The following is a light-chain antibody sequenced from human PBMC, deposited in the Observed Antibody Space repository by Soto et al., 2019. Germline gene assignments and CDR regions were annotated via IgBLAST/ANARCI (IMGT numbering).Light chain of an antibody. CDR3: QQSFSDTPLS. CDR1: QSVSTY. V-gene: IGKV1-39*01. J-gene: IGKJ4*01. CDR2: AAS. Sequence: DIQLTQSPSSLSASVGDRVTITCRASQSVSTYLNWYRQKPGEAPKLLIRAASSLEDGVPSRFSGSGSGTVFTLTINSLHPEDFATFYCQQSFSDTPLSFGGGTRVEVK.